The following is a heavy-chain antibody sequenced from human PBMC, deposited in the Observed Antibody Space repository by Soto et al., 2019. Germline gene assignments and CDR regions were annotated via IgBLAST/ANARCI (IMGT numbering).Heavy chain of an antibody. Sequence: PSETLSLTCTVSGGSVSSGSYYWSWIRQPPGKGLEWIGYIYYSGSTNYNPSLKSRVTISVDTSKNQFSLKLSSVTAADTAVYYCASQVAMATIVRFDPWGQGTLVTVSS. CDR1: GGSVSSGSYY. D-gene: IGHD5-12*01. CDR3: ASQVAMATIVRFDP. CDR2: IYYSGST. V-gene: IGHV4-61*01. J-gene: IGHJ5*02.